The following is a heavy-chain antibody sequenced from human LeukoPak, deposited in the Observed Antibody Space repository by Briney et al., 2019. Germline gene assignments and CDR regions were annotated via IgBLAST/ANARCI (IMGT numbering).Heavy chain of an antibody. CDR3: AREEFLHEIDSSGYFVY. V-gene: IGHV4-4*07. Sequence: PSETLSLTCTVSGGSITGYYWNWIRQPAGQGLEWRGRVYSSGVGNYNPSLTSRVTMSVDTSKNQFSLKLTSLTAADTAVYYCAREEFLHEIDSSGYFVYWGQGTLVTVSS. CDR2: VYSSGVG. CDR1: GGSITGYY. D-gene: IGHD3-22*01. J-gene: IGHJ4*02.